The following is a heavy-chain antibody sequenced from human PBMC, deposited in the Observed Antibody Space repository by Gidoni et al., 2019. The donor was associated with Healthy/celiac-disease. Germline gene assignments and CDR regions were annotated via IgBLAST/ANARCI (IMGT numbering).Heavy chain of an antibody. CDR1: GFTFSSYS. CDR2: IGGSGGST. J-gene: IGHJ3*02. D-gene: IGHD3-22*01. Sequence: ELQLLESGGGLVQPGGSLRLSCAAFGFTFSSYSMSWVRQAPGKGLDWVSAIGGSGGSTYYADSVKGRFTISRDNSKNTLYLQMNSLRAEDTAVYYCAKGCHITIIVVNDAFDIWGQGTMVTVSS. V-gene: IGHV3-23*01. CDR3: AKGCHITIIVVNDAFDI.